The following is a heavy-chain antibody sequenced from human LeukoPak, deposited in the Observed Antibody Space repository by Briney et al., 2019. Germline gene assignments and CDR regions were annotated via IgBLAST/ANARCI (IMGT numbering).Heavy chain of an antibody. Sequence: GGSLRLSCAASGFTFSDFAMIWVRQPPGKGLEWVSSIFQGGGEIHYADSVRGRFTISRDNSRSTLFLQMNSLRAEDTAVYYCARAVGASEGVDYWGQGTLVTVSS. CDR2: IFQGGGEI. CDR1: GFTFSDFA. J-gene: IGHJ4*02. D-gene: IGHD1-26*01. CDR3: ARAVGASEGVDY. V-gene: IGHV3-23*01.